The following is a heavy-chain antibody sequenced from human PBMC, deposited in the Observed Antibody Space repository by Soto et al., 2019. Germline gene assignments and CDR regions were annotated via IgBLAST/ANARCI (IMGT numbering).Heavy chain of an antibody. V-gene: IGHV3-23*01. J-gene: IGHJ6*02. CDR3: ARRDGYSSGWYEVYYYYGMDV. CDR1: GFTFSSYA. CDR2: ISGSGGST. D-gene: IGHD6-19*01. Sequence: GGSLRLSCAASGFTFSSYAMSWVRQAPGKGLEWVSAISGSGGSTYYADSVKGRFTISRDNSKNTLYLQMNSLRAEDTAVYYCARRDGYSSGWYEVYYYYGMDVWGQGTTVTVSS.